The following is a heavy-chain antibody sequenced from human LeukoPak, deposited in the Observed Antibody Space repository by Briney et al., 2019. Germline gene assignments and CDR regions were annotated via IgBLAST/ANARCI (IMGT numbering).Heavy chain of an antibody. CDR3: ARDQYGAAVAGNYGMDV. D-gene: IGHD6-19*01. CDR1: GFTFSSYR. J-gene: IGHJ6*02. Sequence: PGGSLRLSCVASGFTFSSYRMNWVRQAPGKGLEWVSYISTSSTTIYYADSAKGRFTISRDNAKNSLYLQMNSLRVEDTAVYYCARDQYGAAVAGNYGMDVWGQGTTVTVSS. CDR2: ISTSSTTI. V-gene: IGHV3-48*04.